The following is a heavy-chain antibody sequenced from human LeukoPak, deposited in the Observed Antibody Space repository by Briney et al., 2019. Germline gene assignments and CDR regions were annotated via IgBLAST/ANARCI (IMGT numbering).Heavy chain of an antibody. CDR1: GGSFSGYY. J-gene: IGHJ3*02. Sequence: SETLSLTCAVYGGSFSGYYWSWIRQPPGKGLEWIGSIYHSGSTYYNPSLKSRVTISVDTSKNQFSLKLSSVTAADTAVYYCASLMTTVTTPAFDIWGQGTMVTVSS. V-gene: IGHV4-34*01. CDR3: ASLMTTVTTPAFDI. D-gene: IGHD4-17*01. CDR2: IYHSGST.